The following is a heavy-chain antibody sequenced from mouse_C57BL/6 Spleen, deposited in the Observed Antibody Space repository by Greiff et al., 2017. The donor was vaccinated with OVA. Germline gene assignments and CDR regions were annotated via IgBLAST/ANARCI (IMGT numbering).Heavy chain of an antibody. J-gene: IGHJ3*01. CDR1: GFSLSTFGMG. Sequence: QVTLKECGPGILQPSQTLSLTCSFSGFSLSTFGMGVGWIRQPSGKGLEWLAHIWWDDDKYYNPALKSWLTISKDTSKNQVFLKIANVDTADTATYYCARIGVGEYDEGFAYWGQGTLVTVSA. CDR3: ARIGVGEYDEGFAY. D-gene: IGHD2-14*01. CDR2: IWWDDDK. V-gene: IGHV8-8*01.